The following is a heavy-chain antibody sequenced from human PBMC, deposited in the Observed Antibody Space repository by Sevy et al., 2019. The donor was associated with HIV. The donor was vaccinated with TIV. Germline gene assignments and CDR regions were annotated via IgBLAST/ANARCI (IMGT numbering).Heavy chain of an antibody. CDR3: ARIDVPMTTGDYYYYMDV. J-gene: IGHJ6*03. CDR1: GYTFTSYG. D-gene: IGHD4-17*01. V-gene: IGHV1-18*01. Sequence: ASVKVSCKASGYTFTSYGISWVRQAPGQGLEWMGWISAYNGNTNYAQKLQGRVTMTTDTSTSTAYMELRSLRSDDTAVYYCARIDVPMTTGDYYYYMDVWGKGTTVTVSS. CDR2: ISAYNGNT.